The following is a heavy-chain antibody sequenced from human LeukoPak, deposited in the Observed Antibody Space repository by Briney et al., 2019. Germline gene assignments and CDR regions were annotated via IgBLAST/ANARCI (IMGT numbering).Heavy chain of an antibody. D-gene: IGHD6-13*01. CDR3: ARGPTGEYGSSWFYFDY. J-gene: IGHJ4*02. CDR2: ISYDGSNK. CDR1: EFTFSNYA. Sequence: PGTSLRLSCAASEFTFSNYAMHWVRQAPGKGLEWVAVISYDGSNKYYADSVKGRFTISRDNSKNTLYLQTNSLRTDDTAVYYCARGPTGEYGSSWFYFDYWGQGTLVTVSS. V-gene: IGHV3-30-3*01.